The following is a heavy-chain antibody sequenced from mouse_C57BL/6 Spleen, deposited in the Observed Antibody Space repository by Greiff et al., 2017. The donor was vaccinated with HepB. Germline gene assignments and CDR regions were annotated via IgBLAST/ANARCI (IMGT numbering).Heavy chain of an antibody. D-gene: IGHD1-1*02. CDR2: IYPRSGNT. CDR3: ARRWDYFDY. Sequence: VHLVESGAELARPGASVKLSCKASGYTFTSYGISWVKQRTGQGLEWIGEIYPRSGNTYYNEKFKGKATLTADKSSSTAYMELRSLTSEDSAVYFCARRWDYFDYWGQGTTLTVSS. J-gene: IGHJ2*01. CDR1: GYTFTSYG. V-gene: IGHV1-81*01.